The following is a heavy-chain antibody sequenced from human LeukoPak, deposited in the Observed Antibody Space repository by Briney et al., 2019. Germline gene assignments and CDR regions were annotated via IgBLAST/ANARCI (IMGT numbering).Heavy chain of an antibody. D-gene: IGHD3-22*01. CDR2: INPNSGGT. V-gene: IGHV1-2*02. J-gene: IGHJ4*02. CDR1: GYTFTGYY. CDR3: ARGGGYYDSSGYWDDY. Sequence: ASVKVSCKASGYTFTGYYMHWVRQAPGQGLEWMGWINPNSGGTNYAQKFQGRVTMTRDTSISTAYMELSRLRSDDTAVYYCARGGGYYDSSGYWDDYWGQGTLVTVSS.